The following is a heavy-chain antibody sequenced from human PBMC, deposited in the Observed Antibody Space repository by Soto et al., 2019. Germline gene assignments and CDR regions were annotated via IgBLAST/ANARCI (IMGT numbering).Heavy chain of an antibody. Sequence: ASVKVSCKASGYTFTGFYMHWVRQAPGQGLEWMGWINPNSGGTSYAQKFQGRVTMTRDTSISTVSMELNRLRSDDTAVYYCATDLAGDDYFDYWGQGTLVTVYS. V-gene: IGHV1-2*02. CDR2: INPNSGGT. D-gene: IGHD6-19*01. CDR1: GYTFTGFY. J-gene: IGHJ4*02. CDR3: ATDLAGDDYFDY.